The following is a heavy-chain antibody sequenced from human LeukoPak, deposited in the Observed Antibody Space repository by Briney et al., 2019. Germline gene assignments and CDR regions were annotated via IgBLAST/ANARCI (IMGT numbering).Heavy chain of an antibody. J-gene: IGHJ3*02. CDR3: AREGSSGWYGGAFDI. D-gene: IGHD6-19*01. CDR1: GFTVSSNY. Sequence: PGGSLRLSCAASGFTVSSNYMSWVRQAPGKGLEWASIIYSDGSTKYADPVAGRFAISRDNSKNTLYLQLSSLRAEDTAVYHCAREGSSGWYGGAFDIWGQGTMVTVPS. V-gene: IGHV3-66*01. CDR2: IYSDGST.